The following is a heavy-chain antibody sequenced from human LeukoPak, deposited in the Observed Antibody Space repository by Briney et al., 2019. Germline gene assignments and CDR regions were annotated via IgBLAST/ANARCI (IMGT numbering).Heavy chain of an antibody. CDR1: GYSFIDYY. CDR2: INPNSGGT. Sequence: ASVKVSCKTSGYSFIDYYIHWVRQAPGQGLEWMGWINPNSGGTNYAQKFQGRVTMTRDTSISTAYMELSRLRSDDTAVYYCARDLAAAGFHFDYWGQGTLVTVFS. J-gene: IGHJ4*02. D-gene: IGHD6-13*01. CDR3: ARDLAAAGFHFDY. V-gene: IGHV1-2*02.